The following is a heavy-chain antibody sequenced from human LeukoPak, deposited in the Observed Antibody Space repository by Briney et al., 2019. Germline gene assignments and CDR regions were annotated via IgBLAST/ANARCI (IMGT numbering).Heavy chain of an antibody. V-gene: IGHV4-34*01. Sequence: SETLSLTCAVFGGSFSGYYWSWIRQPPGKGLEWIGEINHSGNTNYNPSLKSRVTISVDTSKNQFPLKLSSVTAADTAVYYCARDPDYRGQGALVTVSS. CDR3: ARDPDY. CDR1: GGSFSGYY. CDR2: INHSGNT. J-gene: IGHJ4*02.